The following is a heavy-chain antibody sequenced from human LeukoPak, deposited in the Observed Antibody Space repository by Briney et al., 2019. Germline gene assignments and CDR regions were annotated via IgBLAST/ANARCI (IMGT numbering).Heavy chain of an antibody. Sequence: SVKVSCKASGYTFTSYGISWVRQAPGQGLEWMGWISAYNGNTNYAQKLQGRVTMTTDTSTSTAYMELRSLRSDDTAVYYCARDRGDIVVVPAAMRDYYYGMDVWGHGTTVTVSS. CDR2: ISAYNGNT. V-gene: IGHV1-18*01. J-gene: IGHJ6*02. CDR1: GYTFTSYG. CDR3: ARDRGDIVVVPAAMRDYYYGMDV. D-gene: IGHD2-2*01.